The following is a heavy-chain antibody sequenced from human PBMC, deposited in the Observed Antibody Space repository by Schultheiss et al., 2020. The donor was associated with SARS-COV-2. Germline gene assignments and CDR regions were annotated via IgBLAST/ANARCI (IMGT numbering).Heavy chain of an antibody. Sequence: SETLSLTCTVSGGSISSSSYYWGWLRQPPGKGLEWSGEINHRGRANYNPSLKSRVTISVDTSKSQFSLELRSVTAADTAVYYCARYYDFWSGLDYWGRGTLVTVSS. D-gene: IGHD3-3*01. CDR1: GGSISSSSYY. CDR3: ARYYDFWSGLDY. CDR2: INHRGRA. V-gene: IGHV4-39*07. J-gene: IGHJ4*02.